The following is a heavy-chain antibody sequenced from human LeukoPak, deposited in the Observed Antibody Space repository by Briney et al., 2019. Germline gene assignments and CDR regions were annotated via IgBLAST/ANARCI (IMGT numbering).Heavy chain of an antibody. D-gene: IGHD3-10*01. V-gene: IGHV4-39*01. Sequence: SETLSLTCTVSGGSIISSNYYWGWIRQPPGKGLEWVGSLYYSGSTYYNPSLKSRVTISVDTSKNQFSLKLSSVTAADTAVYYCGSGSYYFDYWAREPWSPSPQ. CDR3: GSGSYYFDY. J-gene: IGHJ4*02. CDR2: LYYSGST. CDR1: GGSIISSNYY.